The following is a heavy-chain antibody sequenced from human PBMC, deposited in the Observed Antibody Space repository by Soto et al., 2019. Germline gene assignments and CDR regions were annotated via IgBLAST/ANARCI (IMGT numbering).Heavy chain of an antibody. Sequence: GGSLRLSCAASGFTFSDYWMHWVRQAPGKGLEWVSRIFNDGSSTTYAYSVKGRFTISIDNAKNTLYLQMNSLSVEDTAVYFCATETRATYYDDXWGQVTILTVSX. CDR2: IFNDGSST. V-gene: IGHV3-74*03. J-gene: IGHJ4*02. CDR3: ATETRATYYDDX. D-gene: IGHD1-7*01. CDR1: GFTFSDYW.